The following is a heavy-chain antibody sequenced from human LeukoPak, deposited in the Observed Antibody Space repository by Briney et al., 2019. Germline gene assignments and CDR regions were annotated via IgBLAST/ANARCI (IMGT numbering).Heavy chain of an antibody. J-gene: IGHJ5*02. CDR1: GFTFSSYS. D-gene: IGHD3-9*01. CDR2: ISSSSSYI. CDR3: ARATIFGWFDP. V-gene: IGHV3-21*01. Sequence: GGSLRLSCAASGFTFSSYSMNWVRQAPGKGLEWVSSISSSSSYIYYADSVKGRFTISRDNAKNSLYLQMNSLRAEDTAVYYCARATIFGWFDPWGQGTLGTVSS.